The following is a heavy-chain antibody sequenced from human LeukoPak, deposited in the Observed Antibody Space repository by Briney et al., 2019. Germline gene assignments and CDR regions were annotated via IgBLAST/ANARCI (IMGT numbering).Heavy chain of an antibody. J-gene: IGHJ5*02. D-gene: IGHD1-7*01. Sequence: ASVKVSCKAFGYTFTGYYMHWVRQAPGQGLEWMGWINPNSGGTNYAQKFQGRVTMTRDTSISTAYMELSRLRSDDTAVYYCARGSDNWNYENWFDPWGQGTLVTVSS. CDR1: GYTFTGYY. V-gene: IGHV1-2*02. CDR3: ARGSDNWNYENWFDP. CDR2: INPNSGGT.